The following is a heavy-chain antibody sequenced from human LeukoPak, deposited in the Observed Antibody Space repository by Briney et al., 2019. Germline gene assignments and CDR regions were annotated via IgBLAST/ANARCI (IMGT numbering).Heavy chain of an antibody. D-gene: IGHD3-10*01. J-gene: IGHJ4*02. CDR1: GFTFSSYS. CDR2: ISTRSSSI. CDR3: AGTYGSGSYPNY. Sequence: GGSLRLSCEASGFTFSSYSMNWVRQAPGKGLEWVSSISTRSSSIYYADSVKGRFTISRDNAKNSLYLQMNSLRAEDTAVYYCAGTYGSGSYPNYWGQGTLVTVSS. V-gene: IGHV3-21*01.